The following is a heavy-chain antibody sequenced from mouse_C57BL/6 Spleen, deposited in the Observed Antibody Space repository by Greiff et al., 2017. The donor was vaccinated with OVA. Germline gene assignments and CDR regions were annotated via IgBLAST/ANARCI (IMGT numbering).Heavy chain of an antibody. CDR1: GFSLTSYG. CDR2: IWSDGST. CDR3: ARQGSRPYYYAMDY. J-gene: IGHJ4*01. Sequence: QVQLKQSGPGLVAPSQSLSITCTVSGFSLTSYGVHWVRQPPGKGLEWLVVIWSDGSTTYNSALKSRLSISKDNSKSQVFFKMNSLHTADTAVYYCARQGSRPYYYAMDYWGQGTSVTVSS. D-gene: IGHD1-1*01. V-gene: IGHV2-6-1*01.